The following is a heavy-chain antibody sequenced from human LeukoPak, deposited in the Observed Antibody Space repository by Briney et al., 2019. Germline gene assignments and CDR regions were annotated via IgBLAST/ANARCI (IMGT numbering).Heavy chain of an antibody. V-gene: IGHV1-46*01. J-gene: IGHJ4*02. CDR2: FNPSGDSA. CDR1: GYTFTRNF. Sequence: ASVKVSCKTSGYTFTRNFLHWVRQAPGHGLEWMGVFNPSGDSATYSQSFQGRATMTRDTSTSTVYMEMSSLRYEDTAVYYCARESCSGNSCYYFDYWGQGTLVTVSS. D-gene: IGHD2-15*01. CDR3: ARESCSGNSCYYFDY.